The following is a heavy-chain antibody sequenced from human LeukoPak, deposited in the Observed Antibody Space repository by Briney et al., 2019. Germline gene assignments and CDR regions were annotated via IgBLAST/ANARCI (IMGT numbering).Heavy chain of an antibody. Sequence: SETLSLTCTVSGGSISSYYWSWIRQPPGKGLEWIGYIYYSGSTNYNPSLKSRVTISVDTSKNQLSLKLSSVTAADTAVYYCARGVRSYGDYDYWGQGTLVTVSS. V-gene: IGHV4-59*01. CDR1: GGSISSYY. D-gene: IGHD1-26*01. CDR2: IYYSGST. J-gene: IGHJ4*02. CDR3: ARGVRSYGDYDY.